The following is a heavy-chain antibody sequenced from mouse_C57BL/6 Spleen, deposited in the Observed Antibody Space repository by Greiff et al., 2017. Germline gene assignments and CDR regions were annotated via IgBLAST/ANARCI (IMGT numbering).Heavy chain of an antibody. J-gene: IGHJ1*03. V-gene: IGHV5-4*01. CDR3: AREEITTVVATRWYFDV. CDR2: ISDGGSYT. CDR1: GFTFSSYA. D-gene: IGHD1-1*01. Sequence: EVKLMESGGGLVKPGGSLKLSCAASGFTFSSYAMSWVRQTPEKRLEWVATISDGGSYTYYPDNVKGRFTISRDNAKNNLYLQMSHLKSEDTAMYYCAREEITTVVATRWYFDVWGTGTTVTVSS.